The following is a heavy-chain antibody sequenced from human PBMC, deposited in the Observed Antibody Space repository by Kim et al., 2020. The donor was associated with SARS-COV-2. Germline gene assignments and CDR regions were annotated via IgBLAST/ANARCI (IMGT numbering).Heavy chain of an antibody. J-gene: IGHJ6*02. D-gene: IGHD4-17*01. V-gene: IGHV7-4-1*02. Sequence: ASVKVSCKASGYTFTSYAMNWVRQAPGQGLEWMGWINTNTGNPTYAQGFTGRFVFSLDTSVSTAYLQISSLKAEDTAVYYCASKPTVTNDYYYYGMDVWGQGTTVTVSS. CDR3: ASKPTVTNDYYYYGMDV. CDR2: INTNTGNP. CDR1: GYTFTSYA.